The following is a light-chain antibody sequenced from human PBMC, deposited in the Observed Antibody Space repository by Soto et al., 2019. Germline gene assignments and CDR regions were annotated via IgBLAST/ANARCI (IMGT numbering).Light chain of an antibody. CDR2: AAS. CDR1: QGISSY. J-gene: IGKJ4*01. Sequence: DIQLTQSPSFLSASVGDRVTITCRASQGISSYLAWYQQKPGKAPKLLIYAASTLQSRVPSRFSGSGSGTEFTLTTISLQPQDFATYYCQQLNSYPLTFGGGTKVEIK. CDR3: QQLNSYPLT. V-gene: IGKV1-9*01.